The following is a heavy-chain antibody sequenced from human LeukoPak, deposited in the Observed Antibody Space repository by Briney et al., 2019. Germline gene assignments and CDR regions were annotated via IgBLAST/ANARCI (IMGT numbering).Heavy chain of an antibody. V-gene: IGHV1-2*02. D-gene: IGHD5-12*01. CDR2: INPNSGGT. Sequence: ASVKVSFKASGYTFTVYYMHWVRQAPGQGREWMGWINPNSGGTNYAQKFQGRVTMTRDTSISTAYMELSRLRSDDTAVYYCARGVYSGYDSFDYWGQGTLVTVSS. CDR3: ARGVYSGYDSFDY. J-gene: IGHJ4*02. CDR1: GYTFTVYY.